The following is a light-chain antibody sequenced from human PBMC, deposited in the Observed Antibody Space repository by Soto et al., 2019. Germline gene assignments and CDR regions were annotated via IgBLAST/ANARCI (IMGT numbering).Light chain of an antibody. V-gene: IGKV3-15*01. CDR2: GAS. CDR1: QSLNRD. J-gene: IGKJ1*01. Sequence: EIVMTQSPATLSLSPGERSTLSCRASQSLNRDLAWYQQKTGQSPRLXIFGASIRATGIPARFSGSGYGTEFTLTIGSLQSEDCALYYCQQYNNWPGTFGQGTKVDIK. CDR3: QQYNNWPGT.